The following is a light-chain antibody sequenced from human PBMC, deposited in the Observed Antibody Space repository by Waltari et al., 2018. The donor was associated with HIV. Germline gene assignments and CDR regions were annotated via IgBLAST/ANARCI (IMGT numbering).Light chain of an antibody. CDR3: QQYDNWLP. CDR2: GAS. Sequence: VMTQSPATLSVSPGERATLSCRASQSVTSNLAWYQLKPGQAPRLLMYGASTRATGIPARFSGSGSGTEFTLTISSLQSEDFAVYVCQQYDNWLPFGGGTKVEIK. V-gene: IGKV3-15*01. J-gene: IGKJ4*01. CDR1: QSVTSN.